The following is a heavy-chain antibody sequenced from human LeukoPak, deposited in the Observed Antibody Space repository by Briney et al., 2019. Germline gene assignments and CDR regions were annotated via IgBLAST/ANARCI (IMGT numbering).Heavy chain of an antibody. V-gene: IGHV3-33*01. Sequence: PGGSLRLSCAASGFTFSSYGMHWVRQAPGKGLEWVAVISYDGSNKYYADSVKGRFTISRDNSKNTLYLQMNSLRAEDTAVYYCARDSDGDYYFDYWGQGTLVTVSS. D-gene: IGHD4-17*01. J-gene: IGHJ4*02. CDR3: ARDSDGDYYFDY. CDR1: GFTFSSYG. CDR2: ISYDGSNK.